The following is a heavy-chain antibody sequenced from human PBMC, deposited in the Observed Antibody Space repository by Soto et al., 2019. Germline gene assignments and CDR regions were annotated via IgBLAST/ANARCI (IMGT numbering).Heavy chain of an antibody. CDR3: ARDSNHCANGVCYIRYYYGMDV. CDR1: GGSISSYY. V-gene: IGHV4-59*01. J-gene: IGHJ6*02. Sequence: PSETLSLTCTVSGGSISSYYWSWIRQPPGKGLEWIGYIYYSGSTNYNPSLKSRVTISVDTSKNQFSLKLSSVTAADTAVYYCARDSNHCANGVCYIRYYYGMDVWGQGTTVTVSS. D-gene: IGHD2-8*01. CDR2: IYYSGST.